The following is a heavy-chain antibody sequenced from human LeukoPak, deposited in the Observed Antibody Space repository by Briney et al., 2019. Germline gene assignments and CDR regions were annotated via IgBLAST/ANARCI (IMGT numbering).Heavy chain of an antibody. CDR2: ISGNGGSI. J-gene: IGHJ2*01. Sequence: GGSLRLSCAASGFTFSSYAMNWVRQAPGKGLEWVSVISGNGGSIYYADSVKGRFTISRDNSKNTLYLQMNSLRAEDTAVYYCARVSGSSWTEWYFDLWGRGTLVTVSS. V-gene: IGHV3-23*01. CDR1: GFTFSSYA. CDR3: ARVSGSSWTEWYFDL. D-gene: IGHD6-13*01.